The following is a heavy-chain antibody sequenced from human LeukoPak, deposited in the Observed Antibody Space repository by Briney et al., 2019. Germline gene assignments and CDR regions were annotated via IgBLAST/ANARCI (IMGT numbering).Heavy chain of an antibody. V-gene: IGHV3-53*01. CDR3: ARTYDSSGYYYYGY. CDR1: GFTVSSNY. D-gene: IGHD3-22*01. J-gene: IGHJ4*02. Sequence: GGPLRLSCAASGFTVSSNYMSWVRQAPGKGLEWVSVIYSGGGTYYADSVKGRFTISRDNSKNTLYLQMNSLRAEDTAVYYCARTYDSSGYYYYGYWGQGTLVTVSS. CDR2: IYSGGGT.